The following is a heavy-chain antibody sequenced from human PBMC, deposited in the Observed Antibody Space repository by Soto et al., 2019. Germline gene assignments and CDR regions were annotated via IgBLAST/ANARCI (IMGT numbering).Heavy chain of an antibody. CDR3: AIVVVFCGDYYSFSVV. V-gene: IGHV3-74*01. J-gene: IGHJ6*04. CDR2: INSDGGDT. Sequence: EVQLVESGGGLVQPGGSLTLSCAASGFTFSRYWMYWVRQAPGKGLVWVSRINSDGGDTSNAGSVKGRFTISRDNAKNTLDRQINTRIAESTVVYYVAIVVVFCGDYYSFSVVRSKGTTVTVTS. CDR1: GFTFSRYW. D-gene: IGHD2-21*01.